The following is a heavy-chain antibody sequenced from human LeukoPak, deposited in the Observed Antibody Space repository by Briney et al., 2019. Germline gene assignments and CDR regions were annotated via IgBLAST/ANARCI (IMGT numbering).Heavy chain of an antibody. D-gene: IGHD2-2*01. J-gene: IGHJ5*02. CDR1: GYTFTSYA. CDR2: INAGNGNT. V-gene: IGHV1-3*01. Sequence: ASVKVSCKASGYTFTSYAMHWVRQAPGQRLEWMGWINAGNGNTKYSQKFHGRVTITRDTSASTAYMELSSLRSEDTAVYYCARGKLVVVPAARPGYNWFDPWGQGTLVTVSS. CDR3: ARGKLVVVPAARPGYNWFDP.